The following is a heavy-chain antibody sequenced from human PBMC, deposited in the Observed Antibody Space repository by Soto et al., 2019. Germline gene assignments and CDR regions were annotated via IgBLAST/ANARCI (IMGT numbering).Heavy chain of an antibody. CDR1: GFTFSIYG. CDR3: AKDGYGGTFDY. CDR2: ISGSGGST. V-gene: IGHV3-23*01. Sequence: WGALLVSCATSGFTFSIYGMSWVRQAPGRGLELVSAISGSGGSTYYADSVKGRFTISRDNPKNTLYLQMNSLRAEDTDVYYCAKDGYGGTFDYWGKGNQVTSPQ. D-gene: IGHD4-17*01. J-gene: IGHJ4*02.